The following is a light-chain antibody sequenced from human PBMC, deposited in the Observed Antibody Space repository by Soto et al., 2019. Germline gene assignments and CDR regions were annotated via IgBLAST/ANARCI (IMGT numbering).Light chain of an antibody. V-gene: IGLV2-14*01. CDR1: SSDIGDYDY. Sequence: QSALTQPASVSGSPGQSITISCTGSSSDIGDYDYVSWYQQHPGKAPKVLISEVSNRPSGVSNRFSGSKSGNTASLTISGLQAEEEADYYCNSYATGNTRVFGTGTKLTVL. CDR3: NSYATGNTRV. J-gene: IGLJ1*01. CDR2: EVS.